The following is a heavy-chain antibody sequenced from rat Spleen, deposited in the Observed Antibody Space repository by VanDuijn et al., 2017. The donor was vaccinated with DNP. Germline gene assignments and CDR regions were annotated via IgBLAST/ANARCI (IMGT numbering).Heavy chain of an antibody. J-gene: IGHJ4*01. D-gene: IGHD1-3*01. CDR2: ISYDGGST. V-gene: IGHV5-20*01. Sequence: EVQLVESGGGLVQPGRSLKLSCAASGFTFSDYYMAWVRQAPTKGLEWVASISYDGGSTYYRDSVKGRFTISRDNAKSTLYLQMDSLRSEDTATYYCARDNYGTYGAMDAWGQGTSVTVSS. CDR3: ARDNYGTYGAMDA. CDR1: GFTFSDYY.